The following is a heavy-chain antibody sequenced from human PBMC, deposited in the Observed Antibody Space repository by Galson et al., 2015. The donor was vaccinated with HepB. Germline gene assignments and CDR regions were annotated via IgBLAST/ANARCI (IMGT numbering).Heavy chain of an antibody. CDR2: INPNSGGT. D-gene: IGHD4-17*01. V-gene: IGHV1-2*06. J-gene: IGHJ1*01. CDR1: GYTFTGYY. Sequence: SVKVSCKASGYTFTGYYMHWVRQAPGQGLEWMGRINPNSGGTNYAQKFQGRVTMTRDTSISTAYMELSRLRSDDTAVYYCAREGYGDSGYFQHWGQGTLVTVSS. CDR3: AREGYGDSGYFQH.